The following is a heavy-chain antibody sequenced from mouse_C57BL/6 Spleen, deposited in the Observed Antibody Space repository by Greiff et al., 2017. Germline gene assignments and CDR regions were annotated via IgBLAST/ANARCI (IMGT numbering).Heavy chain of an antibody. D-gene: IGHD1-1*01. CDR3: ARQLRYYAMDY. J-gene: IGHJ4*01. CDR1: GFTFSSYT. V-gene: IGHV5-9*01. Sequence: EVKVVESGGGLVKPGGSLKLSCAASGFTFSSYTMSWVRQTPEKRLEWVATISGGGGNTYYPDSVKGRFTISRDNAKNTLYLQMSSLRSEDTALYYCARQLRYYAMDYWGQGTSVTVSS. CDR2: ISGGGGNT.